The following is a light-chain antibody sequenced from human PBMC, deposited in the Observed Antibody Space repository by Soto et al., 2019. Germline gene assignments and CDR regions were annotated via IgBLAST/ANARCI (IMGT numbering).Light chain of an antibody. CDR1: QSVSTY. CDR2: DAS. Sequence: EIVLTQSPATLSLSPGDRATLSCRASQSVSTYFAWYQQKPGQPPRLLIYDASNRATGIPARFSGSGSGTDFTLTISSLEPEDLAVYYCQQRSNWPLTFGRGTKV. CDR3: QQRSNWPLT. J-gene: IGKJ1*01. V-gene: IGKV3-11*01.